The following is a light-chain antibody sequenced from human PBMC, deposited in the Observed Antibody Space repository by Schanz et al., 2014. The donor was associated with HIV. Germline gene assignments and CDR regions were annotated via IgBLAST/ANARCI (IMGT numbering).Light chain of an antibody. CDR1: TSNIGSNT. Sequence: QSVLTQPPSASGTPGQRVTISCSGTTSNIGSNTVNWYQQLPGTAPKLLIYSDNQRPSEVTDRFSGSKSGTSASLAISGLQSDDEADYYCATWDITLNGPVFGGGTKLTVL. J-gene: IGLJ2*01. CDR3: ATWDITLNGPV. CDR2: SDN. V-gene: IGLV1-44*01.